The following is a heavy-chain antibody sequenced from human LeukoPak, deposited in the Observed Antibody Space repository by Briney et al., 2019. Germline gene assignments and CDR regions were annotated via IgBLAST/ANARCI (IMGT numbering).Heavy chain of an antibody. CDR3: ARVSSGYYSDY. CDR1: GGSIRSYY. Sequence: PSETLSLTCSVSGGSIRSYYWSWIRQPPGKGLEWIGEINHSGSTNYNPSLKSRVTISVDKSKNQFSLKLSSVTAADTAVYYCARVSSGYYSDYWGQGTLVTVSS. J-gene: IGHJ4*02. V-gene: IGHV4-59*12. CDR2: INHSGST. D-gene: IGHD3-22*01.